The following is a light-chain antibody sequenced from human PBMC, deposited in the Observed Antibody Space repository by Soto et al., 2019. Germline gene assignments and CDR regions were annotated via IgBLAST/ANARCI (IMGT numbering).Light chain of an antibody. V-gene: IGKV1-39*01. J-gene: IGKJ1*01. Sequence: DIPMTQSPSSLSASVGDRVTITCRASETIDTYLNWYQQKPGKAPRLLIYFASSLQSGVPVRFSGSGSGTEFTLTISSLQREDFATYFCQQDYNSPRTFGLGTKLEIK. CDR3: QQDYNSPRT. CDR1: ETIDTY. CDR2: FAS.